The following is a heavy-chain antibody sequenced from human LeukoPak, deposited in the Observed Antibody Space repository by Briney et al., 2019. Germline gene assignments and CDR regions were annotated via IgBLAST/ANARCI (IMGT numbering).Heavy chain of an antibody. D-gene: IGHD6-13*01. CDR2: IYPGDSDT. J-gene: IGHJ5*02. CDR3: ARLGEERSSINWFDP. CDR1: GYSFTSYW. V-gene: IGHV5-51*01. Sequence: GESLKLSCKGSGYSFTSYWIGWVRQMPGKGLEWMGIIYPGDSDTRYSPSFQGQVTISADKSISTAYLQWSSLKASDTAMYYCARLGEERSSINWFDPWGQGTLVTVSS.